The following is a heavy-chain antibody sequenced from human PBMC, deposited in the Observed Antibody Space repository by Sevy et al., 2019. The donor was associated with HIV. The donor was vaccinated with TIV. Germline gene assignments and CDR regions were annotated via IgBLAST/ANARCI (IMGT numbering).Heavy chain of an antibody. V-gene: IGHV3-53*01. CDR2: IYSGGST. Sequence: GGSLRLSCAASGFTVSSNYMSWVRQAPGKGLEWVSVIYSGGSTYYADSVKGRFTISRDNSKNTLYLQMNSLRAEDTAVYYWARDGGGCSGGSCYSSLSFDYWGQGTLVTVSS. D-gene: IGHD2-15*01. CDR1: GFTVSSNY. CDR3: ARDGGGCSGGSCYSSLSFDY. J-gene: IGHJ4*02.